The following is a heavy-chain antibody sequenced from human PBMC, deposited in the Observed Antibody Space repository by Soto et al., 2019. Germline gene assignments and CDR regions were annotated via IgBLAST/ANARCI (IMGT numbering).Heavy chain of an antibody. CDR3: ARLAGNSWLDH. V-gene: IGHV6-1*01. Sequence: QVQLQQSGPGLVKPSQTLSLTCAISGDSVSSNDAVWNWIRQSPSRGLEWLGRTYYRSIWQTEYAVSVKDRMTITPDAAKNQLSLQLNSVTPEDTAMYSCARLAGNSWLDHWGQGTLVTVSA. CDR2: TYYRSIWQT. J-gene: IGHJ5*02. CDR1: GDSVSSNDAV.